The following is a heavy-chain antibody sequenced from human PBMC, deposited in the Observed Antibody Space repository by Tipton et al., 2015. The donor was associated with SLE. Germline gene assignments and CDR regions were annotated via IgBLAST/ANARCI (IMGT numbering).Heavy chain of an antibody. J-gene: IGHJ4*02. CDR2: ISGSDGST. Sequence: SLRLSCATSGFTFTDYAMSWVRQAPGKGLEWVSAISGSDGSTYYADSVKGRFTISRDNSKNTLYLQMNSLRAEDTAVYYCAKAEGVVVIRGYFDYWGQGTLVTVSS. V-gene: IGHV3-23*01. CDR1: GFTFTDYA. CDR3: AKAEGVVVIRGYFDY. D-gene: IGHD3-22*01.